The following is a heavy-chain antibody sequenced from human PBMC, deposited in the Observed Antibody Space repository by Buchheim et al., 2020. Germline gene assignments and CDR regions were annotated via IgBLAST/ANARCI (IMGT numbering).Heavy chain of an antibody. CDR3: ARDSADIVVVPAAGYYYYYGMDV. CDR1: GFTFSSYW. V-gene: IGHV3-7*01. J-gene: IGHJ6*02. Sequence: EVQLVESGGGLVQPGGSLRLSCAASGFTFSSYWMSWVRQAPGKGLEWVANIKQDGSEKYYVDSVKGRFTISRDNVKNSLYLQMNSLRAEDTAVYYCARDSADIVVVPAAGYYYYYGMDVWGQGTT. CDR2: IKQDGSEK. D-gene: IGHD2-2*01.